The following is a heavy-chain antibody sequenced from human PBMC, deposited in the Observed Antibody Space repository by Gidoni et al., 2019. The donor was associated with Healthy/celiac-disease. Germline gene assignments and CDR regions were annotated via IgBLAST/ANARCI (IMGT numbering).Heavy chain of an antibody. D-gene: IGHD3-16*01. CDR1: GGSFSGYY. Sequence: QVQLQQWGAGLLKPSETLSLTCAVYGGSFSGYYWSWIRQPPGKGLEWIGEINHSGSTNYNPSLKSRVTISVDTSKNQFSLKLSSVTAADTAVYYCARGGGALNYYYYGMDVWGQGTTVTVSS. CDR3: ARGGGALNYYYYGMDV. V-gene: IGHV4-34*01. J-gene: IGHJ6*02. CDR2: INHSGST.